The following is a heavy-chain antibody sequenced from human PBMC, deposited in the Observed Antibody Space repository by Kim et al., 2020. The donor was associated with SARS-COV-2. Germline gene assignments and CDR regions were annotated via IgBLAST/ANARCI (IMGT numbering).Heavy chain of an antibody. CDR3: ARHYISATGQHDYGM. V-gene: IGHV3-72*01. Sequence: GGSLRLSCVASEFIFSDFYMDWVRQAPGKGLEWVARIRNADNEHIPQYASSLIGRFIISRDDSKNSLFLHMNSLKPEDTAIYYCARHYISATGQHDYGM. CDR1: EFIFSDFY. CDR2: IRNADNEHIP. D-gene: IGHD2-2*01. J-gene: IGHJ6*01.